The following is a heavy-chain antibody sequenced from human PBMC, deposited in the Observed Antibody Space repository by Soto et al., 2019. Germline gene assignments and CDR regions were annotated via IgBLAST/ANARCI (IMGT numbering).Heavy chain of an antibody. CDR3: AMARWEGSGMGV. J-gene: IGHJ6*02. V-gene: IGHV3-23*01. CDR2: ISGSGGST. Sequence: EVQLLESGGGLVQPGGSLRLSCAASGFTFSSYAMSWVRQAPGKGLEWVSTISGSGGSTYYADSVKGRFTISSDNSTNTLYPQMHSLRAEATAVYCCAMARWEGSGMGVWGQGTTVTVSS. D-gene: IGHD1-26*01. CDR1: GFTFSSYA.